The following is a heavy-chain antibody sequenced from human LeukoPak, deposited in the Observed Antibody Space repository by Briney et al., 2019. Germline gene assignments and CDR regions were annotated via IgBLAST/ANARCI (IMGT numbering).Heavy chain of an antibody. V-gene: IGHV3-48*01. CDR1: GFTFDDYG. J-gene: IGHJ4*02. Sequence: GGSLRLSCAVSGFTFDDYGMNGVRQAPGKGLEWVSYISSSSSTIYYADSVKGRFTISRDNAKNSPYLQMNSLRAEDTAVYYCARNAFVDCSTTSCYNDYWGQGTPVTVSS. CDR2: ISSSSSTI. CDR3: ARNAFVDCSTTSCYNDY. D-gene: IGHD2-2*02.